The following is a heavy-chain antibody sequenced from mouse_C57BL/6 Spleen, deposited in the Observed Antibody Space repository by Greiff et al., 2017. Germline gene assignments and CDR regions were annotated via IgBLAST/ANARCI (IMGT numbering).Heavy chain of an antibody. Sequence: QVQLQQPGAELVMPGASVKLSCKASGYTFTSYWMHWVKQRPGQGLEWIGEIDPSDSYTNYNQKFKGKSTLTVDKSSSTAYMQLSSLTSEDSAVYYCARSDTTARFAYWGQGTLVTVSA. CDR3: ARSDTTARFAY. J-gene: IGHJ3*01. CDR2: IDPSDSYT. CDR1: GYTFTSYW. D-gene: IGHD1-2*01. V-gene: IGHV1-69*01.